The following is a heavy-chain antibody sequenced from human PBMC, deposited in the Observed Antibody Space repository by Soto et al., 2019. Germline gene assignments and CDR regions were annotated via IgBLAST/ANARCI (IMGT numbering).Heavy chain of an antibody. CDR2: IIPLFGTA. J-gene: IGHJ6*04. Sequence: QVQLVQSGDEVKKPGSSVKVSCKASGGTFSSYAISWVRQAPGQGLEWMGGIIPLFGTANYAQKFQGRVTITADESRSTAYMEVISLRSDDTAVYYCAGGIFGVFYYYGMDVWGEGTTVTVSS. CDR3: AGGIFGVFYYYGMDV. V-gene: IGHV1-69*12. D-gene: IGHD3-3*01. CDR1: GGTFSSYA.